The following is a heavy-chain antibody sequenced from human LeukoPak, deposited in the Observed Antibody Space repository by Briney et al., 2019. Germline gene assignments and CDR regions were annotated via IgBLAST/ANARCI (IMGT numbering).Heavy chain of an antibody. CDR1: GGSLSGYY. D-gene: IGHD1-1*01. V-gene: IGHV4-59*12. CDR3: ARRISSWNVYIDK. Sequence: SETLSLTCSVSGGSLSGYYWSWVRQTPGKGLEWIGYIYSSGTTNYNRALQSRVTISLDTAKNQFSLSVTSVTAADTAMYFCARRISSWNVYIDKWGQGIQVTVSS. CDR2: IYSSGTT. J-gene: IGHJ4*02.